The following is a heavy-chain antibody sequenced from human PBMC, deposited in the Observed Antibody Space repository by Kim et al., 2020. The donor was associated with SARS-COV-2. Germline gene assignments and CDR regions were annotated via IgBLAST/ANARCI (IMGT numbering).Heavy chain of an antibody. Sequence: SETLSLTCTVSGGPINYYYWSWIRQLSGKGLAWIGYIFYSGSTNYNLFFRSRITISVDTSKNQFSLNLTFMTADTALYYCARYGSGSYPRFDSWSQGTLVTVSS. D-gene: IGHD3-10*01. CDR1: GGPINYYY. CDR2: IFYSGST. CDR3: ARYGSGSYPRFDS. J-gene: IGHJ4*02. V-gene: IGHV4-59*01.